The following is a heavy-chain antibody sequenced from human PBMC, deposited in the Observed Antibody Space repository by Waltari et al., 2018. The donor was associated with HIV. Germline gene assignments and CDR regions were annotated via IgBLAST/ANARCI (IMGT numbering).Heavy chain of an antibody. J-gene: IGHJ4*02. CDR2: IWYDGSNK. V-gene: IGHV3-33*01. CDR3: ARDRGGSSSLVLDS. D-gene: IGHD6-6*01. Sequence: QVPLVESGGGVVQPGRALGLSCSACGFTFKNYGMHWVRQAPGRGLGWVAVIWYDGSNKYYADSVKGRFTISRDNSKNRLYLQMNSLRAEDTAVYYCARDRGGSSSLVLDSWGQGTLVTVSS. CDR1: GFTFKNYG.